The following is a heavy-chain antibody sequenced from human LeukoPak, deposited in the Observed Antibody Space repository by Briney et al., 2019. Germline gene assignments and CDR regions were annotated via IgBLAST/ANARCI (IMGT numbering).Heavy chain of an antibody. J-gene: IGHJ5*02. CDR3: ARQGIAARGWFDP. Sequence: PSETLSLTCTVSGGSISSYYWSWIRQPPGKGLEWIGYIYYSGSTNYNPSLKSRVTISVDTSKNQFSLKLSSVTAADTAVYYCARQGIAARGWFDPWGQGTLVTVSS. CDR1: GGSISSYY. D-gene: IGHD6-6*01. CDR2: IYYSGST. V-gene: IGHV4-59*08.